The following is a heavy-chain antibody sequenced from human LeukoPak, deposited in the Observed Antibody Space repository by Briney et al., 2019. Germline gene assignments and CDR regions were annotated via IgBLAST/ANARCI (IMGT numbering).Heavy chain of an antibody. Sequence: MPSETLSLTCAVYGGSFSGYYWSWIRQPPGKELEWIGEINHSGSTNYNPSLKSRVTISVDTSKNQFSLKLSSVTAADTAVYYCARHKPPVSPEGGSRRGDFDYWGQGTLVTVSS. V-gene: IGHV4-34*01. J-gene: IGHJ4*02. CDR3: ARHKPPVSPEGGSRRGDFDY. CDR1: GGSFSGYY. D-gene: IGHD3-16*01. CDR2: INHSGST.